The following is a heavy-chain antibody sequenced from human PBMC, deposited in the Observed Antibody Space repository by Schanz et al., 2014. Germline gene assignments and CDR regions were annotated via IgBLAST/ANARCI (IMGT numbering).Heavy chain of an antibody. Sequence: QVQLVQSGAEAKKPGASVKVSCKASGYTFISYGIKWVRQAPGQGLEWMGWISAYNGHTDYAQKLQGRVTMTTDASTSTAYMKLRSLRSDDTAVYYCARGGYSSGWYDRDIAHFDYWGQGTLVTVSS. D-gene: IGHD6-19*01. J-gene: IGHJ4*02. CDR2: ISAYNGHT. CDR1: GYTFISYG. V-gene: IGHV1-18*01. CDR3: ARGGYSSGWYDRDIAHFDY.